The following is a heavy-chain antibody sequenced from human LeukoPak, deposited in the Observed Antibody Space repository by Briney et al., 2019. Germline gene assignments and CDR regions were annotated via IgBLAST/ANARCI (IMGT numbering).Heavy chain of an antibody. V-gene: IGHV3-23*01. J-gene: IGHJ6*03. CDR1: GFTFSSYA. CDR3: ARKGIGSSRYQNMDV. Sequence: GGSLRLSCAASGFTFSSYAMSWVRQAPGKGPEWVSTISIDGGRTYYADSVKGRFTVTRDTSKNTLYLQMNSLRAEDTAVYYCARKGIGSSRYQNMDVWGKGTTVTVSS. D-gene: IGHD6-25*01. CDR2: ISIDGGRT.